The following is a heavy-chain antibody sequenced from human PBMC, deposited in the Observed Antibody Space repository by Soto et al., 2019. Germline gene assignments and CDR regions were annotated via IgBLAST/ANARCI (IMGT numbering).Heavy chain of an antibody. D-gene: IGHD2-15*01. Sequence: EVQLVESGGGLVKPGGSLRLSCAASGFTFSSYSMNWVRQAPGKGLEWVSSISSSSSYIYYADSVKGRFTISRDNAKKSLYLQMNSLRAEDTAVYYWVSASVVVVAATPGYFDLWGRGTLVTVSS. CDR2: ISSSSSYI. CDR1: GFTFSSYS. J-gene: IGHJ2*01. CDR3: VSASVVVVAATPGYFDL. V-gene: IGHV3-21*01.